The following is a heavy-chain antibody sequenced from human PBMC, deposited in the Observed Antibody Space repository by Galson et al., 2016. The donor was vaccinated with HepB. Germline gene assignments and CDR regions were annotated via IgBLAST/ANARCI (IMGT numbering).Heavy chain of an antibody. D-gene: IGHD4-17*01. Sequence: QSGAEVKKPGESLKISCKGSGYSFTSYWIAWVRQMPGKGLEWMGIIYPGDSETRYSPPFEGQVTISADKSISTAYLQWNSLKASDTAIYYCVRHRGHGDYEPHGYWGQGTLVTASS. CDR3: VRHRGHGDYEPHGY. CDR2: IYPGDSET. J-gene: IGHJ4*02. V-gene: IGHV5-51*01. CDR1: GYSFTSYW.